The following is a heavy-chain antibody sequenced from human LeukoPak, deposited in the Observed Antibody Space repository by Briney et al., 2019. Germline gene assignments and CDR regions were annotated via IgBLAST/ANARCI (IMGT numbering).Heavy chain of an antibody. CDR1: GFTFSSYS. CDR2: ISSSSSTI. D-gene: IGHD2/OR15-2a*01. CDR3: ARIGSNSPVDY. Sequence: GGSLRLSCAAYGFTFSSYSMNWVRQAPGKGLEWVSYISSSSSTIYYADSVKGRFTISRDNAKNSLYLQMNSLRAEDTAVYYCARIGSNSPVDYWGQGTLVTVSS. J-gene: IGHJ4*02. V-gene: IGHV3-48*04.